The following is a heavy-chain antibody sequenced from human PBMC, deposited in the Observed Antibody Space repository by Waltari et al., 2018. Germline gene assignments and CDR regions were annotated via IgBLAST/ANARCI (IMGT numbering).Heavy chain of an antibody. J-gene: IGHJ4*02. V-gene: IGHV3-48*01. CDR3: AREYYTHVDY. CDR1: GFNFSSYS. CDR2: ISGSSSTV. Sequence: EVHLVQSGGGLVQPGGSLRLSCAASGFNFSSYSMDWFRQAPGKGLGWVSYISGSSSTVYSADSVKGRFTSSREKAKNSLYLQMNSLRAGDTAVYYWAREYYTHVDYGGQGTLVTVSS. D-gene: IGHD3-10*01.